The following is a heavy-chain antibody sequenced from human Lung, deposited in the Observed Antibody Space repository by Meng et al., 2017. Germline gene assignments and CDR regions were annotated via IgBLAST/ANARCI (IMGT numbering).Heavy chain of an antibody. D-gene: IGHD6-13*01. CDR2: VLASGST. CDR3: ARTLLAAAGRGFYFDF. V-gene: IGHV4-61*02. Sequence: SETLSLTCTVSGASVSSGSYYWSWIRQPAGKGLEWIGRVLASGSTNFNPSLKSRVTISVDKSKNHLSLELTSVTAADTAVYYCARTLLAAAGRGFYFDFWGQGMVVTVS. CDR1: GASVSSGSYY. J-gene: IGHJ4*02.